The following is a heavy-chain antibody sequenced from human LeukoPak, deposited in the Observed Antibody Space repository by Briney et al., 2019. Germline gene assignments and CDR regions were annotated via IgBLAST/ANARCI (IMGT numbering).Heavy chain of an antibody. CDR1: GGSFSGYS. V-gene: IGHV4-34*01. D-gene: IGHD3-10*01. CDR2: INHSGST. CDR3: ASEAHGSGSFSADY. J-gene: IGHJ4*02. Sequence: SETLSLTCAVYGGSFSGYSWNWIRQPPVKGLEWIGEINHSGSTYYNPSLKSRVTISVDTSKNQFSLKLSSVTAADTAVYYCASEAHGSGSFSADYWGQGTLVTVSS.